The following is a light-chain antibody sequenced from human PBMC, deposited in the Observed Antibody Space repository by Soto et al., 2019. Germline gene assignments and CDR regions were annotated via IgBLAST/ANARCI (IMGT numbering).Light chain of an antibody. CDR1: KLGNKY. Sequence: SYELTQPPSVSVSPGQTAIITSSGDKLGNKYGCWYQQKPGQSPVLVIYQDSKRPSGIPERFSGSNSGNTATLTISGTQAMDEADYYCQAWDSSTAVFGTGTKVTVL. V-gene: IGLV3-1*01. CDR3: QAWDSSTAV. CDR2: QDS. J-gene: IGLJ1*01.